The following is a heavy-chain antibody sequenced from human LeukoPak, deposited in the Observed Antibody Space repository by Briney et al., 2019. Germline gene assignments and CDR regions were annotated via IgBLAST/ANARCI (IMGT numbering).Heavy chain of an antibody. CDR2: IIPIFGTA. V-gene: IGHV1-69*13. Sequence: SVKVSRKASGGTFSSYAISWVRQAPGQGLEWMGGIIPIFGTANYAQKFQGRVTITADESTSTAYMELSSLRSEDTAVYYCARGRFQYDSSGYYFDYWGQGTLVTVSS. D-gene: IGHD3-22*01. CDR3: ARGRFQYDSSGYYFDY. J-gene: IGHJ4*02. CDR1: GGTFSSYA.